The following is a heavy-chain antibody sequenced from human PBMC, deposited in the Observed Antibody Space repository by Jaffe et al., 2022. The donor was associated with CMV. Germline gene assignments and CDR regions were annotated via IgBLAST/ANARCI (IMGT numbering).Heavy chain of an antibody. Sequence: EVQLLESGGGLVQPGGSLRLSCAASGFTFSSYAMSWVRQAPGKGLEWVSAISGSGGSTYYADSVKGRFTISRDNSKNTLYLQMNSLRAEDTAVYYCAKDSWPSSYYYDSSGYYLYFDYWGQGTLVTVSS. J-gene: IGHJ4*02. CDR1: GFTFSSYA. V-gene: IGHV3-23*01. CDR3: AKDSWPSSYYYDSSGYYLYFDY. CDR2: ISGSGGST. D-gene: IGHD3-22*01.